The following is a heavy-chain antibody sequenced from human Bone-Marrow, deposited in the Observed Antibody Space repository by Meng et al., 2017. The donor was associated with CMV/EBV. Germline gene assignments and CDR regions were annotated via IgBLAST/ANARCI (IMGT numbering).Heavy chain of an antibody. CDR1: GYTFTSYG. Sequence: ASVKVFCKASGYTFTSYGISWVRQAPGQGLEWMGWISAYNGNTNYAQKLQGRVTMTTDTSTSTAYMELRSLRSDDTAVYYCARWAVVAARRNYYYYGMDVWGQGTTVTGSS. D-gene: IGHD2-15*01. CDR3: ARWAVVAARRNYYYYGMDV. CDR2: ISAYNGNT. V-gene: IGHV1-18*01. J-gene: IGHJ6*02.